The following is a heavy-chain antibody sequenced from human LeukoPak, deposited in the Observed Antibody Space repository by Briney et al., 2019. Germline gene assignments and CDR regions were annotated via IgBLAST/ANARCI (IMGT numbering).Heavy chain of an antibody. D-gene: IGHD4-23*01. J-gene: IGHJ6*03. CDR1: GASISSYY. CDR2: IHVSGGT. CDR3: AKGTSTVVTPNYYYYYSMDV. V-gene: IGHV4-4*09. Sequence: SETLSLSCTVSGASISSYYWNWIRQSPGKGLEWIGYIHVSGGTSYDPSLKSRVTISIDTSKNQFSLKLSSVTAADTAVYYYAKGTSTVVTPNYYYYYSMDVWGKGTTVTVSS.